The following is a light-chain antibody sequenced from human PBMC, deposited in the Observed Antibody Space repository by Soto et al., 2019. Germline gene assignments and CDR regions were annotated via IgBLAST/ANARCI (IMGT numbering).Light chain of an antibody. J-gene: IGLJ2*01. CDR1: SSDVGGYNY. V-gene: IGLV2-8*01. CDR2: EVS. CDR3: SSYGGINNLV. Sequence: QSVLTQPPSASGSPGQSVTISCTGTSSDVGGYNYVSWYQQHPGKAPKLMIYEVSERPSGVPDRFSGSKSGNTASLTVSGLQAEDEADYYCSSYGGINNLVFGGGTKVTVL.